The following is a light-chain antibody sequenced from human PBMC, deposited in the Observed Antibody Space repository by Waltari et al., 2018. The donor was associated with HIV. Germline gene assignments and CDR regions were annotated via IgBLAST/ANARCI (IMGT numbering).Light chain of an antibody. CDR3: QTWGTGFRV. V-gene: IGLV4-69*01. CDR1: SGHSSYA. Sequence: QLVLPQSPSASASLGASVRLTCTLRSGHSSYAIAWHQQQPEKGPRFMMNLTGDGSHSKGDGIPVRFSGSSSGAERYLTISSLQAEDGADYYCQTWGTGFRVFGGGTKLTVL. CDR2: LTGDGSH. J-gene: IGLJ3*02.